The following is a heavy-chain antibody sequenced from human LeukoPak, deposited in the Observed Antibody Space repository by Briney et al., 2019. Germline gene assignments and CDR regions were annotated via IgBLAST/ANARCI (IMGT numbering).Heavy chain of an antibody. Sequence: SVKVSCKASGGTFSSYAISWVRQAPGQGLEWMGRIIPILGIANYAQKFQGRVTMTRDTSTSTVYMELSSLRSEDTAVYYCARAGEYSGYDLGYWGQGTLVTVSS. V-gene: IGHV1-69*04. CDR1: GGTFSSYA. D-gene: IGHD5-12*01. J-gene: IGHJ4*02. CDR3: ARAGEYSGYDLGY. CDR2: IIPILGIA.